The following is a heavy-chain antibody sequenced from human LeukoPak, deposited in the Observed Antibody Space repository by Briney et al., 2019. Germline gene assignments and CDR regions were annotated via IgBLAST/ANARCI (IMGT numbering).Heavy chain of an antibody. J-gene: IGHJ5*02. CDR2: IYPRDSDT. CDR1: GYSFTTYW. Sequence: GESLKISCKGSGYSFTTYWIAWVRQMPGKGLEWMGIIYPRDSDTRYSPSFQGQVTISADKSNTTAYLQWSSLKASDTAMYYCARRIKGNWFDPWGQGTLVTVSS. V-gene: IGHV5-51*01. CDR3: ARRIKGNWFDP. D-gene: IGHD3-3*02.